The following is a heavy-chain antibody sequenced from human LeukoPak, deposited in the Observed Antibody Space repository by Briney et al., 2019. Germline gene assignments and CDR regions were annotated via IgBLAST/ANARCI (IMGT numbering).Heavy chain of an antibody. CDR2: INPSGGST. Sequence: ASVKVSCKASGYTFTSYDINWVRQATGQGLEWMGIINPSGGSTSYAQKFQGRVTMTRDTSTSTVYMELSSLRSEDTAVYYCARGGVSGWYIFDYWGQGTLVTVSS. D-gene: IGHD6-19*01. J-gene: IGHJ4*02. CDR1: GYTFTSYD. V-gene: IGHV1-46*01. CDR3: ARGGVSGWYIFDY.